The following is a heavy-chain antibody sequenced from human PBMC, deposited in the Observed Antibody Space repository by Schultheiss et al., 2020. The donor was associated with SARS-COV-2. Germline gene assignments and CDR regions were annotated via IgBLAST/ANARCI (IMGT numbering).Heavy chain of an antibody. CDR3: ARGLGDGMVYAILSTYYFDY. D-gene: IGHD2-8*01. Sequence: ASVKVSCKASGGTFSSYAISWVRQAPGQGLEWMGWISAYNGNTNYAQKLQGRVTMTTDTSTSTAYMELRSLRSDDTAVYYCARGLGDGMVYAILSTYYFDYWGQGTLVTVSS. V-gene: IGHV1-18*01. CDR1: GGTFSSYA. CDR2: ISAYNGNT. J-gene: IGHJ4*02.